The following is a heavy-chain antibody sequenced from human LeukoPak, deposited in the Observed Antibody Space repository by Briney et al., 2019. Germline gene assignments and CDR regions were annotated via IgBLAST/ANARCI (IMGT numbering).Heavy chain of an antibody. CDR2: IIPIFGTA. CDR1: GGTFSSYA. Sequence: ASVKVSCKASGGTFSSYAISWVRQAPGQGLEWMGGIIPIFGTANYAQKFQGRVTITADESTSTAYMELSRLRSEDTAVYYCAVKGSPGQQLAAVFDYWGQGSLVTVSS. V-gene: IGHV1-69*13. CDR3: AVKGSPGQQLAAVFDY. D-gene: IGHD6-13*01. J-gene: IGHJ4*02.